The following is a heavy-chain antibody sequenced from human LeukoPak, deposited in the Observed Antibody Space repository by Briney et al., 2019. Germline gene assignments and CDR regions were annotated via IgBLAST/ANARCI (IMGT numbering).Heavy chain of an antibody. V-gene: IGHV4-39*02. Sequence: PSETLSLTCIVSGGSISSSSHYWGWIRQHPGKGLEWIGSIYYSGSTTYNPSLKSRVTISIDTSTTHFSLKLSSVTTADTAEYYCARRPLSTSWPTLDYWGQRTLFTVSS. CDR2: IYYSGST. D-gene: IGHD6-13*01. J-gene: IGHJ4*02. CDR3: ARRPLSTSWPTLDY. CDR1: GGSISSSSHY.